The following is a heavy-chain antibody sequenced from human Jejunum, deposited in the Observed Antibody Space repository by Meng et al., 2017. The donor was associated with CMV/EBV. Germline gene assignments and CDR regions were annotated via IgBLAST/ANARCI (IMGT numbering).Heavy chain of an antibody. J-gene: IGHJ2*01. CDR2: INPNSGGA. Sequence: QVQLVQSGSELKKPXXXXKXSXKASAYTFAGYYMHWVRQAPGQGLEWMGRINPNSGGANYAQKFQGRVTMTRDTSISTAYMELSRLRSDDTAVYYCAREGLVGDLRYFDLWGRGTLVTVSS. V-gene: IGHV1-2*06. CDR3: AREGLVGDLRYFDL. D-gene: IGHD3-16*01. CDR1: AYTFAGYY.